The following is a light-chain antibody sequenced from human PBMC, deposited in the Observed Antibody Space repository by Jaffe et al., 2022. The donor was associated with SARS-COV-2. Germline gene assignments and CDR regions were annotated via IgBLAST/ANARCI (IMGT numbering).Light chain of an antibody. Sequence: EIVLTQSPGTLSLSPGEGATLSCRASQSVRSSYLAWYHQKPGQAPRLLIYSASSRATGIPDRFSGSGSGTDFTLTISRLEPEDFAVYYCQQYGSSPQTFGQGTKVEIK. CDR2: SAS. J-gene: IGKJ1*01. CDR1: QSVRSSY. CDR3: QQYGSSPQT. V-gene: IGKV3-20*01.